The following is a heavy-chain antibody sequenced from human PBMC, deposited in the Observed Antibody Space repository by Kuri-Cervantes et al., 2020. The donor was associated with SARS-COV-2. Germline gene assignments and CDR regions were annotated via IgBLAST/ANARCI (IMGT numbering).Heavy chain of an antibody. J-gene: IGHJ4*02. CDR2: INGNSSRI. V-gene: IGHV3-21*06. CDR1: GFTFSIYA. Sequence: LSLTCAASGFTFSIYAMNWVRQAPGKGLEWVSSINGNSSRIYYADSMKGRFTISRDNAKNSVYLQMNSLRVEDTAIYYCARGSQVDFWGQGSLVTVSS. CDR3: ARGSQVDF.